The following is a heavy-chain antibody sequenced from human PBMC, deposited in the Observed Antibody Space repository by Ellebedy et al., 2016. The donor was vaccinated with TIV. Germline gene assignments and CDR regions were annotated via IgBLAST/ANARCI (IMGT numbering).Heavy chain of an antibody. Sequence: GGSLRLXCAASGFTFSDYYMSWIRQAPGKGLEWVSYIRSSGSAKYYADSVKGRFTISRDNAKNSLYLQMNSLRAEDTAVYYCATRLVYYYYYAMDVWGQGTTVTVSS. CDR3: ATRLVYYYYYAMDV. V-gene: IGHV3-11*01. CDR1: GFTFSDYY. J-gene: IGHJ6*02. D-gene: IGHD3-9*01. CDR2: IRSSGSAK.